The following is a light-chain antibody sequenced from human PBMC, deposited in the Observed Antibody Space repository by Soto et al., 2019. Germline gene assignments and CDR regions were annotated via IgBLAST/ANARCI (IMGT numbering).Light chain of an antibody. CDR2: DVS. Sequence: QSALTQPASVSGSPGQSITISCTGTSSDVGGYNYVSWYQQHPGKAPKLMIYDVSNRPSGVSNRFSGSKSGNTASLTISGLQAEDEADYYCSSYTSSSPWEFGGGTKVTVL. CDR3: SSYTSSSPWE. J-gene: IGLJ3*02. CDR1: SSDVGGYNY. V-gene: IGLV2-14*01.